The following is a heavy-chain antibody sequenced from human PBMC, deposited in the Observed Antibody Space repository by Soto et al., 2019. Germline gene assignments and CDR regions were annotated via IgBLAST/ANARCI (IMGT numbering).Heavy chain of an antibody. CDR1: GFNFETYA. CDR3: AKCAYDLFSANNFFDY. J-gene: IGHJ4*02. D-gene: IGHD3-3*01. Sequence: EVHLLESGGELVQPGGSLRLSCAASGFNFETYAMSWVRQAPGKGLEWVSAISGDGNSKNYADSVKGRFTISSDNSKYTVYLQMTSLRVVDTALYYCAKCAYDLFSANNFFDYWCQGSLVGVYS. V-gene: IGHV3-23*01. CDR2: ISGDGNSK.